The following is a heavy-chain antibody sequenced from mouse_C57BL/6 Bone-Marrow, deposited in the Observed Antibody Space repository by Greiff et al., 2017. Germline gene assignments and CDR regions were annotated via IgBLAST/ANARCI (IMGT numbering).Heavy chain of an antibody. CDR2: INPNNGGP. CDR3: ARRAFAY. D-gene: IGHD3-3*01. CDR1: GYTFTDYN. Sequence: EVQLQQSGPELVKPGASVKIPCKASGYTFTDYNMDWVKQSHGKSLEWIGDINPNNGGPIYNQKFKGKATLTVDKSSSTAYMELRSLTSDDTAVYYCARRAFAYWGQGTLVTVSA. V-gene: IGHV1-18*01. J-gene: IGHJ3*01.